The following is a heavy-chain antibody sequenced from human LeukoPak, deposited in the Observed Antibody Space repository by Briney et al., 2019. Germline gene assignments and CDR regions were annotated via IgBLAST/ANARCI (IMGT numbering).Heavy chain of an antibody. Sequence: SGGSLRLSCAASGFTFSHYAMHWVRQAPGKGLEYVSAISSNGGSTYYANSVKGRFTISRDYSKNTLYLQMGSLRAEDMGVYYCARDSTTVSVGAFDIWGQGTMVIVSS. V-gene: IGHV3-64*01. D-gene: IGHD1-14*01. J-gene: IGHJ3*02. CDR2: ISSNGGST. CDR3: ARDSTTVSVGAFDI. CDR1: GFTFSHYA.